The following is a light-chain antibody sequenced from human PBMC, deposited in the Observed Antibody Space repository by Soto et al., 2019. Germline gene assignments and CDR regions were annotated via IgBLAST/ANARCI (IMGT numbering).Light chain of an antibody. CDR3: QHYYSYPT. CDR1: QTISSW. V-gene: IGKV1-5*03. J-gene: IGKJ5*01. CDR2: KAS. Sequence: DIQMTQSASTVTGSVGDRVTITCRASQTISSWLAWYQQKPGKAPKILIYKASTLKSGVPSRFSGTGSGTDFTLTISCMQSEDVATYDCQHYYSYPTFGQGTRLEIK.